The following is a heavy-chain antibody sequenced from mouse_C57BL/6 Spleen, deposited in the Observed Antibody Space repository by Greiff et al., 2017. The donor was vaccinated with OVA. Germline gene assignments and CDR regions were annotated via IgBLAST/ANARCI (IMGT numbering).Heavy chain of an antibody. J-gene: IGHJ3*01. CDR3: AREGTGTWFAY. D-gene: IGHD4-1*01. V-gene: IGHV1-54*01. CDR1: GYAFTNYL. Sequence: QVQLQQSGAELVRPGTSVKVSCKASGYAFTNYLIEWVKQRPGQGLEWIGVINPGSGGTNYNEKFKGKATLTADKSSSTAYMQLSSLTSEDSAVYCCAREGTGTWFAYWGQGTLVTVSA. CDR2: INPGSGGT.